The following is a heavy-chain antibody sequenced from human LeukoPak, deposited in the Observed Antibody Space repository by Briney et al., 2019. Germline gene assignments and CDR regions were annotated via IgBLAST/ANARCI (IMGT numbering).Heavy chain of an antibody. Sequence: SETLSLTCAVYGGSFSGYYWSWIRQPPGKGLEWIGEINHSGSTNYNPSLKSRVTISVDTSKNQFSLKLSSVTAADTAVYYCAREAPMAAAGTNWFDPWGQGTLVTVSS. CDR2: INHSGST. CDR1: GGSFSGYY. J-gene: IGHJ5*02. V-gene: IGHV4-34*01. CDR3: AREAPMAAAGTNWFDP. D-gene: IGHD6-13*01.